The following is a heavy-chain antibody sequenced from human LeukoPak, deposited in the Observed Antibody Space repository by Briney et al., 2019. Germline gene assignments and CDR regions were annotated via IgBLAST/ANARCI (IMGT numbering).Heavy chain of an antibody. CDR3: AKDQSGYDS. CDR2: ISGSGSST. CDR1: GFTFSSYA. J-gene: IGHJ4*02. V-gene: IGHV3-23*01. Sequence: GGSLRLSCAASGFTFSSYAMSWVRHAPGKGLEWVSAISGSGSSTYYADSVKGRFTISRDKNTLYLQMNSLRAEDTAVYYCAKDQSGYDSWGQGTLVTVSS. D-gene: IGHD5-12*01.